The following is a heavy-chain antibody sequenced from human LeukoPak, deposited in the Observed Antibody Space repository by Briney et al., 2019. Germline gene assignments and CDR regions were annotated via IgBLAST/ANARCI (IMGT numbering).Heavy chain of an antibody. D-gene: IGHD2-2*01. J-gene: IGHJ5*02. CDR2: IYYSGST. V-gene: IGHV4-59*01. CDR1: GGSISSYY. Sequence: SETLSLTCTVSGGSISSYYWSWIRQPPGKGLEWIGYIYYSGSTNYNPSLKSRVTISVDTSKNQFSLKLSSVTAADTAVYYCAGSSWGSGFDPWGQGTLVTVSS. CDR3: AGSSWGSGFDP.